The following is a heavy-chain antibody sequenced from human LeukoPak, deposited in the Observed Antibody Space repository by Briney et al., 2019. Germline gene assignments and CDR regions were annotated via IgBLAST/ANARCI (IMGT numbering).Heavy chain of an antibody. V-gene: IGHV4-59*01. CDR1: GGSISSYY. CDR2: VYYSGTT. Sequence: SETLSLTCTVSGGSISSYYWSWIRQPPGKGLEWIGYVYYSGTTNYNPSLKSRVTISVDTSKNQFSLKLSSVTAADTAVYYCARYLRSSGRGFDYWGQGTLVTVSS. J-gene: IGHJ4*02. D-gene: IGHD3-10*02. CDR3: ARYLRSSGRGFDY.